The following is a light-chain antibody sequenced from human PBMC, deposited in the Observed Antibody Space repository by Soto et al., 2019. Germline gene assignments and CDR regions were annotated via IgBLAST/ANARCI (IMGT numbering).Light chain of an antibody. J-gene: IGLJ2*01. CDR1: SRDVGAYNL. V-gene: IGLV2-14*01. CDR2: EVR. Sequence: QSVLTQPASVSGSPVQSITISCSGTSRDVGAYNLVSWYQQFPGKGPKLLIYEVRHRPSGVSYRFSGSKSGNTASLTISSLLPEDEAVYFCSSFSSRNALGFGGGTKVTVL. CDR3: SSFSSRNALG.